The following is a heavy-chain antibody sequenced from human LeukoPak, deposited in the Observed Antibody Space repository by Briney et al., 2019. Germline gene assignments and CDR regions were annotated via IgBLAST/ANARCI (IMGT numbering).Heavy chain of an antibody. CDR1: GDSISTYY. CDR2: INHSGST. J-gene: IGHJ3*02. Sequence: SETLSLTCTVSGDSISTYYWSWIRQPPGKGLEWIGEINHSGSTNYNPSLKSRVTISVDTSKNQFSLKLSSVTAADTAVYYCARGPPYMITFGGVIVPDAFDIWGQGTMVTVSS. CDR3: ARGPPYMITFGGVIVPDAFDI. D-gene: IGHD3-16*02. V-gene: IGHV4-34*01.